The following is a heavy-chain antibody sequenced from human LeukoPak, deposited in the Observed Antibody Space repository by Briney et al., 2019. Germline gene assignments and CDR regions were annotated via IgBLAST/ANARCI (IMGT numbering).Heavy chain of an antibody. V-gene: IGHV4-4*07. CDR2: IYDSGTT. J-gene: IGHJ4*02. CDR1: GGSISSYF. Sequence: SETLSLTCTVSGGSISSYFWSWMRQPAGKGLEWIGRIYDSGTTTYNPSLRSRVTMSVDTSKNQFSLKLSSVTAADTAVYYCARGVANADYWGQGTLVTVSS. D-gene: IGHD2-15*01. CDR3: ARGVANADY.